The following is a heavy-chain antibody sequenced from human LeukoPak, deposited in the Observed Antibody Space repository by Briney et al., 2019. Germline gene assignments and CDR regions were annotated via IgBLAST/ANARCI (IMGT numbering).Heavy chain of an antibody. CDR1: GFTFSSYA. D-gene: IGHD5-18*01. V-gene: IGHV3-23*01. J-gene: IGHJ4*02. CDR2: ISGSGGST. Sequence: PGGSLRLSCAASGFTFSSYAMSWVRQAPGKGLEWVSAISGSGGSTYYADSVKGRFTISRDNSKNTLYLQMNSLRAEDTAVYYCARDSHEYSYGVRPRGYSDYWGQGTLVTVSS. CDR3: ARDSHEYSYGVRPRGYSDY.